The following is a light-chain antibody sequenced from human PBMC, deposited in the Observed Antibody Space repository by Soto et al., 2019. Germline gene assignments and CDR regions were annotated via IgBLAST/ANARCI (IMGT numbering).Light chain of an antibody. CDR3: LQDYSYPLT. Sequence: AIQMTQSPSSLSASVGDRVTITCRATQFIRTDLAWYQQKPGKAPKLLIFAASSLQSGVPSRFSGSGSRTDFTLTISSLQPEDFASYYCLQDYSYPLTFGGGTKVEIK. V-gene: IGKV1-6*01. CDR1: QFIRTD. CDR2: AAS. J-gene: IGKJ4*01.